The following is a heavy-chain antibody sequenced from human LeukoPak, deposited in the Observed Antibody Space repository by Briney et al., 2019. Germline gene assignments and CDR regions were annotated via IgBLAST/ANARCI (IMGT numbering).Heavy chain of an antibody. D-gene: IGHD2-15*01. CDR2: INPNSGGT. J-gene: IGHJ4*02. Sequence: ASVKVSCKASGYTFTGYYIHWVRQAPGQGLEWMGWINPNSGGTSSAQKFQGRVTMTRDTSISTAYMELSRLRSDDTAVYYCARSLSIVVVIAFGEFDYWGQGTLVTVSS. CDR1: GYTFTGYY. V-gene: IGHV1-2*02. CDR3: ARSLSIVVVIAFGEFDY.